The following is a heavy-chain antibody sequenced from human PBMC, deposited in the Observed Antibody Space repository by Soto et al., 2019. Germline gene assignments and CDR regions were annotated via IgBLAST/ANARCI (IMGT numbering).Heavy chain of an antibody. V-gene: IGHV1-18*04. CDR2: ISAYNGNT. Sequence: GASVKVSCKASGYTFTSYGISWVRQAPGQGLEWMGWISAYNGNTNYAQKLQGRVTMTTDTSTSTAYMELRSLRSDDTAVYYCARDHRYDSWARYYYGMDVWGQGTTVTVSS. CDR1: GYTFTSYG. D-gene: IGHD3-22*01. CDR3: ARDHRYDSWARYYYGMDV. J-gene: IGHJ6*02.